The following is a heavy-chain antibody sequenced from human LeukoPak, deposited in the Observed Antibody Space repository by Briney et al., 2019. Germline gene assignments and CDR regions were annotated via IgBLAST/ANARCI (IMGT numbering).Heavy chain of an antibody. CDR3: ARGGSELFDY. Sequence: GGSLRLSCAASGFTFSSYAMSWVRQAPGKGLEWVSSISSSSSYIYYADSVKGRFTISRDNAKNSLYLQMNSLRAEDTAVYYCARGGSELFDYWGQGTLVTVSS. J-gene: IGHJ4*02. D-gene: IGHD3-10*01. V-gene: IGHV3-21*01. CDR2: ISSSSSYI. CDR1: GFTFSSYA.